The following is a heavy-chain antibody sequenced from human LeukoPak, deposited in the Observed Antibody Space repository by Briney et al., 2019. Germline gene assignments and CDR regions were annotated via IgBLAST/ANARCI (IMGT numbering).Heavy chain of an antibody. CDR1: GFTVSSNY. D-gene: IGHD4-23*01. J-gene: IGHJ3*02. V-gene: IGHV3-53*01. CDR2: LYSGGSA. Sequence: HPGGSLRLSCAASGFTVSSNYMSWVRQAPEKGLEWVSILYSGGSAYYADSVKGRFTISRDNSKNTLYLQMNSLRVEDTAVYYCARTTVESGRYDAFDIWGQGTLVSVSS. CDR3: ARTTVESGRYDAFDI.